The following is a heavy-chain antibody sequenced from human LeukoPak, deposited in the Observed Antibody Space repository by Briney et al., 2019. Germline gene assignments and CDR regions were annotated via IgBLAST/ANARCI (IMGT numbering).Heavy chain of an antibody. CDR2: INHSGST. V-gene: IGHV4-34*01. CDR1: GGSFSGYY. D-gene: IGHD3-10*01. J-gene: IGHJ6*03. CDR3: ARPRGLPVRGVIREIGDYLDV. Sequence: PSETLSLTCAVYGGSFSGYYWSWIRQPPGKGLEWIGEINHSGSTNYNPSLKSRVTISIDTSKNQFSLKLSSVTAADTAVYYCARPRGLPVRGVIREIGDYLDVWGQGTTVTVSS.